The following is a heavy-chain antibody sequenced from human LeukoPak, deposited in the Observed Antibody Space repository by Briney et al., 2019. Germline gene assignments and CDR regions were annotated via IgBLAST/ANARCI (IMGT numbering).Heavy chain of an antibody. V-gene: IGHV3-33*07. CDR3: ATKGIAAASDY. Sequence: GGSLRLSCAASAFTFSNYAMYWVRQAPGKGLEWVAIIWYDGSNIYYADSVKGRFTISRDNSKNTLYLQMNSLRAEDTAVYYCATKGIAAASDYWGQGTLVTVSS. CDR1: AFTFSNYA. J-gene: IGHJ4*02. CDR2: IWYDGSNI. D-gene: IGHD6-13*01.